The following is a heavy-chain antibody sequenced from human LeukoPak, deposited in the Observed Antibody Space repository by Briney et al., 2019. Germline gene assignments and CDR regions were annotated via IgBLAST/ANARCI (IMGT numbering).Heavy chain of an antibody. Sequence: GGSLRLSCAASGFTVSSNYMSWVRQAPGKGLEWVSVIYSGGSTYYADSVKGRFTISRDNAKNSLYLQMNSLRAEDTAVYYCARSVLSRWSLQTYFDYWGQGTLVTVSS. V-gene: IGHV3-53*05. CDR3: ARSVLSRWSLQTYFDY. CDR1: GFTVSSNY. D-gene: IGHD4-23*01. J-gene: IGHJ4*02. CDR2: IYSGGST.